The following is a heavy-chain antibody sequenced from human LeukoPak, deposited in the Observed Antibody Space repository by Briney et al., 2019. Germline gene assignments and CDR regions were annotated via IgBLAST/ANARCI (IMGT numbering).Heavy chain of an antibody. V-gene: IGHV4-38-2*02. CDR1: NDPISSDYF. J-gene: IGHJ6*03. Sequence: PSETLSLTCTVSNDPISSDYFWAWIRQAPGKGLDYLGSVSHSGDTFYNPSLKTRVSISVDTSKNLFSLKLTSVTAADTAIYYCAREREYYYMDVWGKGTTVNVSS. CDR2: VSHSGDT. CDR3: AREREYYYMDV.